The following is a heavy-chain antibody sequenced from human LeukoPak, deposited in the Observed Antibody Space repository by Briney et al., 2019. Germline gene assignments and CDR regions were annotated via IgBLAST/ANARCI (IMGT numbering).Heavy chain of an antibody. CDR3: ARPGHYYDSSGYYLDP. J-gene: IGHJ5*02. Sequence: SVKVSCKASGGTFSSYAISWVRQAPGQGLEWMGGIIPIFGTANYAQKFQGIVTITADKSTSTAYMELSSLRSEDTAVYYCARPGHYYDSSGYYLDPWGQGTLVTVSS. V-gene: IGHV1-69*06. CDR2: IIPIFGTA. D-gene: IGHD3-22*01. CDR1: GGTFSSYA.